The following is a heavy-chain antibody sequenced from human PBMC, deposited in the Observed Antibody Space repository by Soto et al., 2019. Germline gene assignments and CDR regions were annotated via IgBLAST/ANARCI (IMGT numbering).Heavy chain of an antibody. CDR2: INAGNGNT. CDR1: GYTFTSYA. J-gene: IGHJ4*02. D-gene: IGHD2-15*01. CDR3: ARSEDIVVVVAATLGTNFDY. Sequence: QVQLVQSGAEVKKPGASVKVSCKASGYTFTSYAMHWVRQAPGQRLEWMGWINAGNGNTKYSQKCQGRVTITRDTSARTAYMELSSLRSEDPAVYYCARSEDIVVVVAATLGTNFDYWGQGTLVTVSS. V-gene: IGHV1-3*01.